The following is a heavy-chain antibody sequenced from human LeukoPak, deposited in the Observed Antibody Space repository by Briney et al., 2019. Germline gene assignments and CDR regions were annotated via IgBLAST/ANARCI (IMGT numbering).Heavy chain of an antibody. CDR2: ISTSSSYI. CDR3: ARDALEYDYIWGTYQGDWFDP. CDR1: GFTFSSYH. V-gene: IGHV3-21*01. D-gene: IGHD3-16*02. J-gene: IGHJ5*02. Sequence: GGSLRLSCAASGFTFSSYHMNWVRQAPGKGLQWVSSISTSSSYIYYADSVRGRFTISRDNAKNSLYLQMNSLSAEDTAVYYCARDALEYDYIWGTYQGDWFDPWGQGTLVTVSS.